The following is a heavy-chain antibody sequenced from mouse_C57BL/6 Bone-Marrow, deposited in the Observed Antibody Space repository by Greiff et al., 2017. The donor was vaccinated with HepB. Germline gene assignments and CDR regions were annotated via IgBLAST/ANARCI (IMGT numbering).Heavy chain of an antibody. Sequence: VKLMESGPGLVAPSQSLSITCTVSGFSLTSYAISWVRQPPGKGLEWLGVIWTGGDTNYNSALKSRLSISKDNSKSQVFLKMNSLQTDDTARYYCARNRDYGSSPYYYAMDYWGQGTSVTVSS. CDR3: ARNRDYGSSPYYYAMDY. J-gene: IGHJ4*01. V-gene: IGHV2-9-1*01. D-gene: IGHD1-1*01. CDR2: IWTGGDT. CDR1: GFSLTSYA.